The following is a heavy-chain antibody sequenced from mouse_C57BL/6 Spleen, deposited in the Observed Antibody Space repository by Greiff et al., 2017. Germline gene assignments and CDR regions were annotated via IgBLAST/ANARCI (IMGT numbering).Heavy chain of an antibody. Sequence: VQLQQSGAELMKPGASVKLSCKATGYTFTGYWIEWVKQRPGHGLEWIGEILPGSGSTNYNEKFKGKATFTADTSSNTAYMQLSSLTTEDSAIYYCARFPNYYGSSYWYFDVWGTGTTVTVSS. J-gene: IGHJ1*03. CDR3: ARFPNYYGSSYWYFDV. CDR1: GYTFTGYW. V-gene: IGHV1-9*01. D-gene: IGHD1-1*01. CDR2: ILPGSGST.